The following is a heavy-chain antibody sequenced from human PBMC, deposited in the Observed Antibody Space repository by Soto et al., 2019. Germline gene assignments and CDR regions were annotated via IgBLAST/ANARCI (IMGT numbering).Heavy chain of an antibody. CDR2: IWYDGSNK. CDR3: AREGEYGDYYYYGMDV. J-gene: IGHJ6*02. D-gene: IGHD4-17*01. V-gene: IGHV3-33*01. Sequence: GGSLRLSCAASGFTFSSYGMHWVRQAPGKGLEWVAVIWYDGSNKYYADSVKGRFTISRDNSKNTLYLQMNSLRAEDTAVYYCAREGEYGDYYYYGMDVWGQGTTVTVSS. CDR1: GFTFSSYG.